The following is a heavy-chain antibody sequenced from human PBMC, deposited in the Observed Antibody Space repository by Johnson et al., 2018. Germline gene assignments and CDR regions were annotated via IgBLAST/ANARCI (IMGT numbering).Heavy chain of an antibody. V-gene: IGHV1-18*01. J-gene: IGHJ6*03. CDR1: GYTFTSYA. Sequence: QVQLVQSGAEVKKPGASVKISCKASGYTFTSYAISWVRQAPGQGLEWRGWISAYNGNTNYAQNLQGRVTMTTDTSTSTAYMELRCLRFDDRAVYYCARWADYGGDYYMDVWGKGTTVTVSS. CDR2: ISAYNGNT. D-gene: IGHD4-23*01. CDR3: ARWADYGGDYYMDV.